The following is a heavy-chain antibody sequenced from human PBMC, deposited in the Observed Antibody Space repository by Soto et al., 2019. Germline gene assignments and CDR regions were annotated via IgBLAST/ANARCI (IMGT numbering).Heavy chain of an antibody. CDR3: ARDLFGVVPPFAY. Sequence: ETLSLTCTVSGGSISSSNWWSWVRQPPGKGLEWVSSISSSSSYIYYADSVKGRFTISRDNAKNSLYLQMNSLRAEDTAVYYGARDLFGVVPPFAYGGQGTRVPVPP. V-gene: IGHV3-21*01. D-gene: IGHD3-3*01. CDR1: GGSISSSN. CDR2: ISSSSSYI. J-gene: IGHJ4*02.